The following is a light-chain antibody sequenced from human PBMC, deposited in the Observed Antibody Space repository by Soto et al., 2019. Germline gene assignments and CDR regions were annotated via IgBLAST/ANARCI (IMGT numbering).Light chain of an antibody. J-gene: IGKJ4*01. CDR2: DAS. Sequence: DIQMTQSPSSLSASVGDRVTITCQASQGIRNYLNWYQQRPGKAPKLLIYDASNLETGVTSRFSGSGSGTDFSFTISSLQPEDVATYYCQQYDNLITFGGGTKVEIK. CDR3: QQYDNLIT. V-gene: IGKV1-33*01. CDR1: QGIRNY.